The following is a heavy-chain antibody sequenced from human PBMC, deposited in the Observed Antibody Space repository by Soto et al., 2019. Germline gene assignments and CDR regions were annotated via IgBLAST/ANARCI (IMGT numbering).Heavy chain of an antibody. CDR3: ARSGELWGYCISTSCPNHPYYGMDV. J-gene: IGHJ6*02. V-gene: IGHV3-33*01. D-gene: IGHD2-2*01. Sequence: PGGSLRLSCAASGFTFSSYGMRWVRQAPGKGLEWVAVIWYDGSNKYYADSVKGRFTISRDNSKNTLYLQMNSLRAEDTAVYYCARSGELWGYCISTSCPNHPYYGMDVWGQGTTVTVSS. CDR2: IWYDGSNK. CDR1: GFTFSSYG.